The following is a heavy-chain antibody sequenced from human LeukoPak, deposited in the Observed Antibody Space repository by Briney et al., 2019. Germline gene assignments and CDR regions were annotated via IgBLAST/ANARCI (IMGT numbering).Heavy chain of an antibody. J-gene: IGHJ4*02. CDR2: IKSKTDGGTA. CDR3: ATESPHFDY. CDR1: GFTFSNAW. V-gene: IGHV3-15*01. Sequence: GGSLILSCAASGFTFSNAWMSWVRQAPGKGLEWVGRIKSKTDGGTADYAAPVKGRFTISRDDSKNTLYLQMSSLKTEDTAVYYCATESPHFDYWGQGTLVTVSS.